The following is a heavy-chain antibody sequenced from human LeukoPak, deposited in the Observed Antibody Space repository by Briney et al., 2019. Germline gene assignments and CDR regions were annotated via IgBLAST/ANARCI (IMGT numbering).Heavy chain of an antibody. CDR2: ISGSDGST. J-gene: IGHJ5*02. CDR1: GFTFSSYA. V-gene: IGHV3-23*01. Sequence: GGSLRLSCAASGFTFSSYAMSWVRQTPGKGLEWGSGISGSDGSTYYTDSVKGRFTISRDNSKNTLYLHMNSLRAEDTAVYYCAKDVTYYFGSGSNPNWFDPWGQGTLVTVSS. CDR3: AKDVTYYFGSGSNPNWFDP. D-gene: IGHD3-10*01.